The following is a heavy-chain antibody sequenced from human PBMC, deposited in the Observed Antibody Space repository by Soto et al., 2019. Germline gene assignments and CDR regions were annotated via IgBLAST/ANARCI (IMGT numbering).Heavy chain of an antibody. J-gene: IGHJ6*02. CDR1: GFTFSSYA. CDR2: ISGSGGST. Sequence: GGSLRLSCAASGFTFSSYAMSWVRQAPGKGLEWVSAISGSGGSTYYADSVKGRFTISRDNSKNTLYLQMNSLRAEDTAVYYCAKPFWSGYYQYYYYGMDVWGQGTTVTVSS. V-gene: IGHV3-23*01. D-gene: IGHD3-3*01. CDR3: AKPFWSGYYQYYYYGMDV.